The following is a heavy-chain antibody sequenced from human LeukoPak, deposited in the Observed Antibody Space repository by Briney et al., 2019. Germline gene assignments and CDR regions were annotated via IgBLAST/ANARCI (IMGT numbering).Heavy chain of an antibody. D-gene: IGHD5-18*01. Sequence: SEILSLTCTVSGGSISSYYWSWIRQPPGKGLEWIGYIYYSGNTNYNPSLKSRVTISVDTSKNQFSLNLSSVTAADTAVYYCARGPSSGYSYGWGQGTLVTASS. CDR1: GGSISSYY. V-gene: IGHV4-59*01. CDR3: ARGPSSGYSYG. CDR2: IYYSGNT. J-gene: IGHJ4*02.